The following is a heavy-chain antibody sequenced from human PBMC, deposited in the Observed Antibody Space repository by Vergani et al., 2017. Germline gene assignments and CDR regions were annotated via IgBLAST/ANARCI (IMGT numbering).Heavy chain of an antibody. D-gene: IGHD4-17*01. Sequence: QVQLQESGPGLVKPSQTLSLTCTVSGGSISSGSYYWSWIRQPAGKGLEWIGRIYTSGSTNYNPPLKSRVTMSVDTSKNQFSLKLSSVTAADTAVYYCARGPYGWDGFDIWGQGTMVTVS. CDR3: ARGPYGWDGFDI. J-gene: IGHJ3*02. CDR2: IYTSGST. CDR1: GGSISSGSYY. V-gene: IGHV4-61*02.